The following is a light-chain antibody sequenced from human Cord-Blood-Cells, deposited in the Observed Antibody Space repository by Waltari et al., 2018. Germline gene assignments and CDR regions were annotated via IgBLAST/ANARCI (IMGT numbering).Light chain of an antibody. J-gene: IGLJ3*02. V-gene: IGLV2-23*01. CDR1: RSDVGRYNL. Sequence: QSALTQPASVSGSPGQSITISCTGTRSDVGRYNLVSWYQQPPGKAPKSMIYEGSKRPSGVSNRFSGSKSGNTASLTISGLQAEDEADYYCCSYAGSSTWVFGGGTKLTVL. CDR3: CSYAGSSTWV. CDR2: EGS.